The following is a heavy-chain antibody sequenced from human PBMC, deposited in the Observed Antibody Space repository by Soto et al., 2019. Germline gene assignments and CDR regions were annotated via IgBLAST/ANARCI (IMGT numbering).Heavy chain of an antibody. Sequence: PSETLSLTCTVSGGSISSGGYYWSWIRQNPGKGLEWIGYIYFSGTTYYNPSLKSRVTMSVDTSKNQFSLKVSSVTAADTAVYYCAREGGGIAAAAVDYYYGMDVWGQGTTVTVSS. CDR1: GGSISSGGYY. CDR2: IYFSGTT. CDR3: AREGGGIAAAAVDYYYGMDV. V-gene: IGHV4-31*03. D-gene: IGHD6-13*01. J-gene: IGHJ6*02.